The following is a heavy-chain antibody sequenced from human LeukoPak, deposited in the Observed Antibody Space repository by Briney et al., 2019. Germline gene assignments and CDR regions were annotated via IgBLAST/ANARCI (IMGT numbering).Heavy chain of an antibody. CDR2: IYCSGST. CDR1: GGSISSYY. J-gene: IGHJ6*02. CDR3: ARDSRGYSYGYVPYNYYYGMDV. Sequence: SETLSLTCTVSGGSISSYYWSWIRQPPGKGLEWIGYIYCSGSTNYIPSLKSRVTISVDTSKNQFSLKLSSVTAADTAVYYCARDSRGYSYGYVPYNYYYGMDVWGQGTTVTVSS. V-gene: IGHV4-59*01. D-gene: IGHD5-18*01.